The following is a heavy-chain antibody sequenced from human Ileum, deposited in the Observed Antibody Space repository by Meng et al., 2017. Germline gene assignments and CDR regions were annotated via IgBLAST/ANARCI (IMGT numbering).Heavy chain of an antibody. CDR3: ARDGGTDWFDP. CDR2: IRQDGYET. J-gene: IGHJ5*02. CDR1: GFSISSYW. D-gene: IGHD1-1*01. V-gene: IGHV3-7*01. Sequence: GESLKISCPVSGFSISSYWMSWVRQAPGEGLEWVANIRQDGYETHYVESVEGRFTISRDNTKNSLYLQMNSLTADDTALYYCARDGGTDWFDPWGQGTLVTVSS.